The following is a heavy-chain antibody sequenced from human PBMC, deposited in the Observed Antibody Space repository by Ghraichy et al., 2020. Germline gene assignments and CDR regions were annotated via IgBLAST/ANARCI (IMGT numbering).Heavy chain of an antibody. Sequence: SGPTLVKPTQTLTLTCTFSGFSLSTTEMCVSWNRQPPGKALEWLALIDWDDDKYYSTSLKTRLTISKDTSKNQVVLTMTQMEPVDTATYYCARMRTEYNNYMGNGFDYWSQGILLTVSS. CDR3: ARMRTEYNNYMGNGFDY. V-gene: IGHV2-70*01. CDR1: GFSLSTTEMC. CDR2: IDWDDDK. J-gene: IGHJ4*02. D-gene: IGHD3-10*01.